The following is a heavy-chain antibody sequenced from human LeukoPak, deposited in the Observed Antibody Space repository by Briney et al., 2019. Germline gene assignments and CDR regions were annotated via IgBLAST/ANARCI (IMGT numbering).Heavy chain of an antibody. D-gene: IGHD6-19*01. CDR2: MYHSGST. J-gene: IGHJ4*02. V-gene: IGHV4-39*07. CDR3: ARRIHTRGTQWLVRDVGDY. Sequence: SETLSLTCTVSGGSISSSSYYWGWIRQPPGKGLEWIGSMYHSGSTYYNPSLKSRVTISVDTSKNQFSLKLSSVTAADTAVYYCARRIHTRGTQWLVRDVGDYWGQGTLVTVSS. CDR1: GGSISSSSYY.